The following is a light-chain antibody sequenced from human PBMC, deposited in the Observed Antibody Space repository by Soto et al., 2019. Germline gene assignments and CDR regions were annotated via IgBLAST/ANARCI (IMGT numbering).Light chain of an antibody. CDR2: DAS. CDR3: QQFNSSPHT. Sequence: AIQLTQSPSSLSASVGDRVTITCRASQGISSALAWYQQKPGKAPKLLIYDASSLESGVPSRFSGSGFGTDFPLTISSLQPEVFATYYCQQFNSSPHTFGQGTKVDIK. CDR1: QGISSA. V-gene: IGKV1-13*02. J-gene: IGKJ2*01.